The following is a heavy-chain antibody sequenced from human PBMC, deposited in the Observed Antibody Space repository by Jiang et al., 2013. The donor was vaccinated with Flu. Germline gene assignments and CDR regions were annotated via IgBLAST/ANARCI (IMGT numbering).Heavy chain of an antibody. CDR3: ASLQWYCSGGSCYDYYYYGMDV. CDR2: IIPIFGTA. J-gene: IGHJ6*02. V-gene: IGHV1-69*06. Sequence: EVKKPGSSVKVSCKASGGTFSSYAISWVRQAPGQGLEWMGGIIPIFGTANYAQKFQGRVTITADKSTSTAYMELSSLRSEDTAVYYCASLQWYCSGGSCYDYYYYGMDVWGQGTTVTVSS. CDR1: GGTFSSYA. D-gene: IGHD2-15*01.